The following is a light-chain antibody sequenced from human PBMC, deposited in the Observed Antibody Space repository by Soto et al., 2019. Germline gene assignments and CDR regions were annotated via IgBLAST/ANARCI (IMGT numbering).Light chain of an antibody. Sequence: EIVLTQSAAPRSCSPGYRATLYCXXSQSVSSYLAWYQQKPGQAPRLLIYDASNRATGIPARFSGSGSGTDFSLTITSLQSEDFAVYYCQQYNDWPPWTFGQGIKVDIK. CDR1: QSVSSY. J-gene: IGKJ1*01. CDR2: DAS. V-gene: IGKV3-11*01. CDR3: QQYNDWPPWT.